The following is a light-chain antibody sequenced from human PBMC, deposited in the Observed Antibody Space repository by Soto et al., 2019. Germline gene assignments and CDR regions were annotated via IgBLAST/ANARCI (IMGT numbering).Light chain of an antibody. Sequence: MQSPPTRAVSEGERATRACRASQRVTSNYLAWYQQKPGQAPRLLIYGVSSRATGVPDRFSGSGSGTDFTLSLSSLEPDDFAVHYCQQPASWALTFGEGTKVDIK. J-gene: IGKJ1*01. CDR3: QQPASWALT. V-gene: IGKV3-20*01. CDR2: GVS. CDR1: QRVTSNY.